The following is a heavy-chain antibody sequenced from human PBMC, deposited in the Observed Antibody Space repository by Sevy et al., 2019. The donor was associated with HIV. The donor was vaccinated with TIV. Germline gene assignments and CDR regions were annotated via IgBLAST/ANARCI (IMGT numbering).Heavy chain of an antibody. CDR1: GFTFSDYD. V-gene: IGHV3-21*05. CDR3: ARAVDYYDSGGLYY. J-gene: IGHJ4*02. D-gene: IGHD3-22*01. CDR2: ISSRSSYI. Sequence: GGSLRLSCVASGFTFSDYDMNWVRQAPGKGLEWVSFISSRSSYIYYADSLKGRVTISRDNAYNSLFLQMHSLRAEDTAVYYCARAVDYYDSGGLYYWGQGALVTVSS.